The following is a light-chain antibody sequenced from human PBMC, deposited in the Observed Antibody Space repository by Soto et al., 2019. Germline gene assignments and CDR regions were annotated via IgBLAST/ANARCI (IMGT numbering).Light chain of an antibody. V-gene: IGKV3D-15*01. J-gene: IGKJ1*01. CDR3: QQYNDWPQT. CDR1: QSVRSS. CDR2: GAS. Sequence: EIVMTQSPATLSVSPGERATLSCRASQSVRSSLAWYQQIPGQAPRLLVYGASARATGIPARFSGSGSGTEFTLTISSLQSEDFAVYYCQQYNDWPQTVGQGTKVDSK.